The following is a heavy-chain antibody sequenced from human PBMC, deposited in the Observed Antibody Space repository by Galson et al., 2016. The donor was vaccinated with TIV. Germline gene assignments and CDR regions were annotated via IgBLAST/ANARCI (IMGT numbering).Heavy chain of an antibody. Sequence: SLRLSCAASGFNFRSDGMHWVRQAPGRGLEWVAFVWYDGGNIHYADAVKGRFIISRDNSKNTLKLQMNSLRVEDTAVYYCSRDRGLSSWSWTFNSWGQGTLVTVSS. CDR3: SRDRGLSSWSWTFNS. CDR2: VWYDGGNI. D-gene: IGHD6-13*01. J-gene: IGHJ5*01. CDR1: GFNFRSDG. V-gene: IGHV3-33*01.